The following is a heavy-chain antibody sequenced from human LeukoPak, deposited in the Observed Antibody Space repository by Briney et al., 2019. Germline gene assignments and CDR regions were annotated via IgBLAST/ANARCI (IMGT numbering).Heavy chain of an antibody. Sequence: GGSLRLSCAASGSTFRSHTMNWVRQAPGKGLEWISYISNSGSVIYYADSVKGRFTISRDNAKNSLYLQMNSLRADDTAVYYCARFAAGGSYYYYMDVWGKGTTVTVSS. CDR2: ISNSGSVI. V-gene: IGHV3-48*01. D-gene: IGHD6-25*01. CDR1: GSTFRSHT. CDR3: ARFAAGGSYYYYMDV. J-gene: IGHJ6*03.